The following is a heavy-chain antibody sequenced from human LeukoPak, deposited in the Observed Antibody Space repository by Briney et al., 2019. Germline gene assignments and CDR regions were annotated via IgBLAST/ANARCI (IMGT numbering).Heavy chain of an antibody. V-gene: IGHV3-11*04. J-gene: IGHJ4*02. Sequence: GGSLRLSCAASGFTFSDYYMSWIRQAPGKGLEWVSYISSSGSTIYYADSVKGRFTISRDNSKNALYLQMNSLRAEDTAVYYCASPMRREHALIAAFDYWGQGTLVTVSS. CDR3: ASPMRREHALIAAFDY. CDR1: GFTFSDYY. D-gene: IGHD6-6*01. CDR2: ISSSGSTI.